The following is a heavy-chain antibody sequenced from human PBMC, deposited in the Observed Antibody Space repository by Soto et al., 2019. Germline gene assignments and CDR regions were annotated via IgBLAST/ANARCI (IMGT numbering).Heavy chain of an antibody. CDR1: GFTISTYW. J-gene: IGHJ4*02. CDR3: AGESTVALAGY. V-gene: IGHV3-7*01. CDR2: INRDGSAK. Sequence: EVQLVESGGGLVLPGGSLRLSCAASGFTISTYWMSWVRQAPGKGLEWVANINRDGSAKNYVDSVKGRFTISRDNAKNSLYLQINSLRAEDTAVYYCAGESTVALAGYWGQGTLVTVSS. D-gene: IGHD5-12*01.